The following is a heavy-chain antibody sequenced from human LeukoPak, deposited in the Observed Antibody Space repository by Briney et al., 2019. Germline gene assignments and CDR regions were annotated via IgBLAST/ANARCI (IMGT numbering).Heavy chain of an antibody. CDR2: IYYSGST. J-gene: IGHJ4*02. V-gene: IGHV4-39*07. CDR3: ARDRAMVRGVIDY. CDR1: GGSISSSSYY. Sequence: PSETLSLTCTVSGGSISSSSYYWGWIRQPPGKGLEWIGSIYYSGSTYYNPSLKSRVTISVDTSKNQLSLKLSSVTAADTAVYYCARDRAMVRGVIDYWGQGTLVTVSS. D-gene: IGHD3-10*01.